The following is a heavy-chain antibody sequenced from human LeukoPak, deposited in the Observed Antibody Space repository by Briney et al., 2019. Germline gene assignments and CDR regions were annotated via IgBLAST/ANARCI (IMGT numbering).Heavy chain of an antibody. CDR1: GYTFTSYD. CDR3: ARGVRSGYDFYPTYYYGMDV. D-gene: IGHD5-12*01. J-gene: IGHJ6*02. V-gene: IGHV1-8*01. CDR2: MNPNSGNT. Sequence: ASVTVSFKASGYTFTSYDINWVRQAAGQGREWMGWMNPNSGNTGYAKKFQGRVTMTRNTSISTAYMELSSLRSEDTAVYYCARGVRSGYDFYPTYYYGMDVWGQGTTVTVSS.